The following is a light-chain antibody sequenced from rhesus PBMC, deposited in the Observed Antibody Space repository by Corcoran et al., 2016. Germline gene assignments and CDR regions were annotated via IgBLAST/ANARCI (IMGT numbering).Light chain of an antibody. J-gene: IGKJ4*01. Sequence: DIQMTQSPSSLSASVGDTVTITCRASQGISSYLNWFQQKPGKAPKLLIYAAYSLESGVPSRFSGSGSGTDFTLTIRSRQPEDFAAYYCLQHDSYPLTFGGGTKVEIK. CDR2: AAY. CDR1: QGISSY. CDR3: LQHDSYPLT. V-gene: IGKV1-28*01.